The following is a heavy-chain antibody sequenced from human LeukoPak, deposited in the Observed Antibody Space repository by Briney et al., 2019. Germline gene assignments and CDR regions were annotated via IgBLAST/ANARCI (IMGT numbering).Heavy chain of an antibody. V-gene: IGHV3-7*03. D-gene: IGHD3-10*01. CDR2: IKQDGSER. CDR3: ARAKPKNMVRGLIMRRESRYYFDY. J-gene: IGHJ4*03. CDR1: GFTFSSYW. Sequence: PGGSLRLSCAASGFTFSSYWMSWVRQAPGRGLEWVATIKQDGSERYYVDSVKGRFTISRDNSKSTLYIQMNSLRAEDTAVYYCARAKPKNMVRGLIMRRESRYYFDYWGQGTMVTVS.